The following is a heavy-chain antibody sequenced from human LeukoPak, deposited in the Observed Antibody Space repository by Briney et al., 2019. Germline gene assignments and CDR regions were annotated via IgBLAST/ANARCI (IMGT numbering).Heavy chain of an antibody. CDR1: GFTFSSYG. CDR3: ARTQQWLVREHYYYGMDV. J-gene: IGHJ6*02. CDR2: IWYDGSNK. D-gene: IGHD6-19*01. V-gene: IGHV3-33*01. Sequence: PGGSLRLSCAASGFTFSSYGVHWVRQAPGKGLEWVAVIWYDGSNKYYADSVKGRFTISRDNSKNTLYVQMNSLRAEDTAVYYCARTQQWLVREHYYYGMDVWGQGTTVTVSS.